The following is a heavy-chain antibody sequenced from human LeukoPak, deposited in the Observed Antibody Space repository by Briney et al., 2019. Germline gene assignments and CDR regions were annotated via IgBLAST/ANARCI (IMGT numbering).Heavy chain of an antibody. CDR2: IYYSGST. CDR3: ARVGIPPNWFDP. Sequence: SETLSLTCTVSGGSISSYYWSWIRQPPGKGLEWIGYIYYSGSTNYNPSLKSRVTISVDTSKNQFSLKLSSVTAADTAVYYCARVGIPPNWFDPWGQGTLVTVSS. V-gene: IGHV4-59*12. CDR1: GGSISSYY. J-gene: IGHJ5*02. D-gene: IGHD7-27*01.